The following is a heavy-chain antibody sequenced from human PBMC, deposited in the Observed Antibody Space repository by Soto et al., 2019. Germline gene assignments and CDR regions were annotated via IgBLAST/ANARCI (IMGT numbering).Heavy chain of an antibody. CDR3: AKQMVRGVIPNWFDP. CDR2: ISGSGGST. Sequence: PGGSLRLSCAASGFTFSSYAMSWVRQAPGKGLEWVSAISGSGGSTYYADSVKGRFTISRDNSKNTLYLQMNSLRAEDTAVYYCAKQMVRGVIPNWFDPWGQGTLVTVSS. V-gene: IGHV3-23*01. J-gene: IGHJ5*02. D-gene: IGHD3-10*01. CDR1: GFTFSSYA.